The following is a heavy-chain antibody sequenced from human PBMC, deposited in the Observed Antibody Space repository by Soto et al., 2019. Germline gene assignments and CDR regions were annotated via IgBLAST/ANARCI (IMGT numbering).Heavy chain of an antibody. CDR2: MNPNSGNT. CDR1: GYTFTSYD. D-gene: IGHD2-15*01. Sequence: QVQLVQTGAEVKKPGASVKVSCKASGYTFTSYDINWVRQATGQGLEWMGGMNPNSGNTGYAQKFQGRVTMTRNTSISTAYMELSSLRSEDTAVYYCARGGVVAATRDFIYYYGMDVWGQGTTVTVSS. V-gene: IGHV1-8*01. CDR3: ARGGVVAATRDFIYYYGMDV. J-gene: IGHJ6*02.